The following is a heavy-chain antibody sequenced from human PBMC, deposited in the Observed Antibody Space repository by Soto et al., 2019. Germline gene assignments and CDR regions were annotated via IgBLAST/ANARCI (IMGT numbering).Heavy chain of an antibody. CDR3: ARTVMPVGKLAAFEH. CDR2: IYNNGNT. CDR1: GGSVSSVKYF. J-gene: IGHJ4*02. V-gene: IGHV4-61*01. Sequence: SETLSLTCNVSGGSVSSVKYFWSWIRQPPGKGLEWIAYIYNNGNTNYNPSPKSRATISVETSKNQCSLKLTSVTAADSAVYFCARTVMPVGKLAAFEHWGQGVLVTVSS. D-gene: IGHD3-16*01.